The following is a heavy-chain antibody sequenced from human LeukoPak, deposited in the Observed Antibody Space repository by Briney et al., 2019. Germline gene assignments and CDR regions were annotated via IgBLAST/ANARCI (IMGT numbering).Heavy chain of an antibody. CDR3: ARNPGYSGSWYPTMDV. J-gene: IGHJ6*04. CDR2: MNPNSGDT. V-gene: IGHV1-8*03. Sequence: ASVKVSCKASGYSFTSYDINWVRQATGQGLEWMGWMNPNSGDTGYPQKFQGRVTITRDTSISTAYMELSSLTSEDTAAYYCARNPGYSGSWYPTMDVWGKGTTVTVSS. CDR1: GYSFTSYD. D-gene: IGHD6-13*01.